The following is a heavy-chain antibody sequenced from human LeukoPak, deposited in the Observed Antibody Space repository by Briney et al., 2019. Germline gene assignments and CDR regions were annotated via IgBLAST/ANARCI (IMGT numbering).Heavy chain of an antibody. CDR1: GFTFNNYA. J-gene: IGHJ4*02. CDR3: AKDRDIRSARGGSAFDY. CDR2: LSGDSTIT. Sequence: GGSLRLSCVASGFTFNNYAMSWVRQTPGKGLEWVSTLSGDSTITYYADSVKGRFTISRDNSKNTLYLKMSSLRDEDTAVYYLAKDRDIRSARGGSAFDYRGQGTLVTVSS. D-gene: IGHD2-15*01. V-gene: IGHV3-23*01.